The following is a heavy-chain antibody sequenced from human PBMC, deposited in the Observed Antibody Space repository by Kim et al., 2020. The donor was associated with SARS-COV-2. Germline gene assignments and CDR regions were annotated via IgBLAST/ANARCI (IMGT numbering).Heavy chain of an antibody. Sequence: SETLSLTCAVYGGSFSGYYWSWIRQPPGKGLEWIGEINHSGSTNYNPSLKSRVTISVDTSKNQFSLKLSSVTTADTAVYYCARYFRIGSYSPFDYWGQGTLVTVSS. D-gene: IGHD1-26*01. CDR1: GGSFSGYY. CDR3: ARYFRIGSYSPFDY. J-gene: IGHJ4*02. V-gene: IGHV4-34*01. CDR2: INHSGST.